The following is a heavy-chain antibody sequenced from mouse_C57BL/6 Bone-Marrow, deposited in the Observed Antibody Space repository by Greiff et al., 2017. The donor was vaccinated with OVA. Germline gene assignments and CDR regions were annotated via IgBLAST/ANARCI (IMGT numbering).Heavy chain of an antibody. J-gene: IGHJ1*03. CDR3: ARGATVVAHWYFDG. CDR1: GYTFTNYW. Sequence: VQLQQSGAELVRPGPSVKMSCKASGYTFTNYWIGWAKQRPGHGLEWIGVIYPGGGYTNYNEKFKGKATLTADKYSSTAYMQFSSLTSADSAIYYCARGATVVAHWYFDGWGTGTTVTVSS. CDR2: IYPGGGYT. V-gene: IGHV1-63*01. D-gene: IGHD1-1*01.